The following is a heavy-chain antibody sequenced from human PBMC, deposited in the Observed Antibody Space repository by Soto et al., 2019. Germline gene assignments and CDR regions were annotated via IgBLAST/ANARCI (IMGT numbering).Heavy chain of an antibody. CDR3: AREKDSSGYYYTPYNWFDP. CDR2: IWYDGSNK. J-gene: IGHJ5*02. CDR1: GFTFSSYG. D-gene: IGHD3-22*01. V-gene: IGHV3-33*01. Sequence: GGSLRLSCAASGFTFSSYGMHWVRQAPGKGLEWVAVIWYDGSNKYYADSVKGRFTISRDNSKNTLYLQMNSLRAEDTAVYYCAREKDSSGYYYTPYNWFDPWGQGTLVTVSS.